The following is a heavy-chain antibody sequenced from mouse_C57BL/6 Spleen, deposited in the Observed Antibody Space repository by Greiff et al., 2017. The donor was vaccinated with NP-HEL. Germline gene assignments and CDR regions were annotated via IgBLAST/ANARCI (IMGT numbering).Heavy chain of an antibody. CDR2: IYPGDGDT. Sequence: QVQLQQSGAELVKPGASVKISCKASGYAFSSYWMNWVKQRPGKGLEWIGQIYPGDGDTNYNGKFKGKATLTADKSSSTAYMQLSSLTSEDSAVYFCARYEITTAHWYFDVWGTGTTVTVSS. J-gene: IGHJ1*03. CDR3: ARYEITTAHWYFDV. D-gene: IGHD1-2*01. CDR1: GYAFSSYW. V-gene: IGHV1-80*01.